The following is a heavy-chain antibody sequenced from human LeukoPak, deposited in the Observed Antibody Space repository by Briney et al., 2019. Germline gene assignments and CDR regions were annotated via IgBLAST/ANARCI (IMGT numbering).Heavy chain of an antibody. D-gene: IGHD3-16*01. J-gene: IGHJ3*02. Sequence: GGSLRLSCAASGFTFNNYAMHWVRQAPGKALEWVSYVSSGSSTIYYADSVKGRFTISRDNAKNSLYLQMNSLRAEDTAVYYCARARGRSINDAFDIWGQGTMVTVSS. V-gene: IGHV3-48*04. CDR1: GFTFNNYA. CDR3: ARARGRSINDAFDI. CDR2: VSSGSSTI.